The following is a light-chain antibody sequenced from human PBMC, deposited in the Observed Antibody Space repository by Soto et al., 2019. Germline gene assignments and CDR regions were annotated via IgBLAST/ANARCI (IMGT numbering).Light chain of an antibody. Sequence: QSVLTQPPSVSGAPGQRVTISCTGSSSNIGAGFDVHWYQLLPGTAPKVLIYGNSHRPSGVPDRISGSKSGTSASLAITGLQAEDEADYYCATWDDTLSGPNWVFGGGTKLTVL. CDR3: ATWDDTLSGPNWV. CDR2: GNS. J-gene: IGLJ3*02. CDR1: SSNIGAGFD. V-gene: IGLV1-40*01.